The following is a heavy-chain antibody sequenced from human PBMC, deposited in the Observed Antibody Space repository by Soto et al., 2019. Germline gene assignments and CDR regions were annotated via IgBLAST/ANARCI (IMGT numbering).Heavy chain of an antibody. J-gene: IGHJ4*02. D-gene: IGHD4-17*01. CDR1: GFPFSNFG. Sequence: QVRLVESGGGVVQPGRSLRLSCAASGFPFSNFGMHWVRLAPGKGLEWVAFISFDGSTKYYADSVKGRFTISRDHSKNTLFLQVDSLRTEDTAVYYCAKDLNYGEYYTFDYWGQGALVTVSS. V-gene: IGHV3-30*18. CDR2: ISFDGSTK. CDR3: AKDLNYGEYYTFDY.